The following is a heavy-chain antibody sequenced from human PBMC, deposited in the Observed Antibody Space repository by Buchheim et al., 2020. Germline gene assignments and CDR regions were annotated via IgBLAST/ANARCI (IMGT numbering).Heavy chain of an antibody. CDR1: GFTFSDYY. V-gene: IGHV3-11*05. CDR2: ISSSSTFT. CDR3: ARDSLQDSGDLDGFDI. D-gene: IGHD4-17*01. Sequence: QVQLVESGGALVKPGGSLRLSCAASGFTFSDYYMSWIRQAPGKGLEWVSYISSSSTFTNYVDSVKGRFTISRENAQSSLYLQMNSLRAEDTAVYFCARDSLQDSGDLDGFDIWGQGT. J-gene: IGHJ3*02.